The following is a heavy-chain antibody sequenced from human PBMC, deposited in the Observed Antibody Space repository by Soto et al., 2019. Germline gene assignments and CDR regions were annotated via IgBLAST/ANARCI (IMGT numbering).Heavy chain of an antibody. CDR3: ARGRNIVLMVYAPTGYFDY. J-gene: IGHJ4*02. Sequence: ASVKVSCKASGYTFTSYAMHWVRQAPGQRLEWMGWINAGNGNTKYSQKFQGRVTITRDTSASTAYMELSSLRSEDTAVYYCARGRNIVLMVYAPTGYFDYWGQGTLVTVSS. D-gene: IGHD2-8*01. CDR2: INAGNGNT. CDR1: GYTFTSYA. V-gene: IGHV1-3*01.